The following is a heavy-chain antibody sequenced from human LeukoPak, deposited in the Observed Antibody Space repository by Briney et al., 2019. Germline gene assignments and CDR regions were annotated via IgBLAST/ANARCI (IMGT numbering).Heavy chain of an antibody. CDR2: IKQDGSEK. CDR3: ARGRLWFGELFGY. D-gene: IGHD3-10*01. J-gene: IGHJ4*02. Sequence: PGRSLRLSCAASGFTFSSYWMSWVRQAPGKGLEWVANIKQDGSEKYYVDSVKGRFTISRDNAKNSLYLQMNSLRAEDTAVYYCARGRLWFGELFGYWGQGTLVTVSS. V-gene: IGHV3-7*01. CDR1: GFTFSSYW.